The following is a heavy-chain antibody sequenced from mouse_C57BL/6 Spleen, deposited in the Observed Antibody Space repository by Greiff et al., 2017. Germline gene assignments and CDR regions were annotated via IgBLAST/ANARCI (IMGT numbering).Heavy chain of an antibody. CDR2: IYPGDGDT. J-gene: IGHJ4*01. CDR1: GYAFRSSW. CDR3: EREDYYGIYAMDY. V-gene: IGHV1-82*01. Sequence: VQLLQSGPELVKPGASVKISCKASGYAFRSSWLNWVKQRPGKGLEWIGRIYPGDGDTNYNGKFKGKATLTADKSSSTDYMQLSSLTSEDAAVYFCEREDYYGIYAMDYWGQGTSVTVSS. D-gene: IGHD1-1*01.